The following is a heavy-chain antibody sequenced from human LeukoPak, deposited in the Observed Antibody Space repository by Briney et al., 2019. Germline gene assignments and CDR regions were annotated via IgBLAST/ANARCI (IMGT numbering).Heavy chain of an antibody. V-gene: IGHV1-2*02. D-gene: IGHD3-10*01. J-gene: IGHJ4*02. CDR3: ARPVSTMVRGVLYFDY. Sequence: ASVKVSCKASGYTFTGYYMHWVRQAPGQGLEWMGWINPNSGGTNYAQKFQGRVTMTRDTSISTAYMELSSLRSEDTAVYYCARPVSTMVRGVLYFDYWGQGTLVTVSS. CDR1: GYTFTGYY. CDR2: INPNSGGT.